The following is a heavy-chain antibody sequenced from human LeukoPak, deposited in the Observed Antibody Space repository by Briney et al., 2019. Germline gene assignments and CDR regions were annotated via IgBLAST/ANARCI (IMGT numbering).Heavy chain of an antibody. CDR3: ATLPNWGLARDY. CDR2: ITSSSSYI. J-gene: IGHJ4*02. D-gene: IGHD7-27*01. CDR1: GFTFSSYS. Sequence: GGSLRLSCAASGFTFSSYSMNWVRQAPGKGLEWVSSITSSSSYIYYADSVKGRFTISRDNAKNSLYLQMNSLRAEDTAVYYCATLPNWGLARDYWGQGTLVTVSS. V-gene: IGHV3-21*01.